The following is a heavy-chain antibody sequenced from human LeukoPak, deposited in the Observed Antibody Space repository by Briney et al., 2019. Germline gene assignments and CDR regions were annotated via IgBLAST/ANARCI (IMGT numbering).Heavy chain of an antibody. J-gene: IGHJ1*01. Sequence: GASVKVSCKASGYTFTGYYMHWVRQAPGQGLEWMGWISAYNGNTNYAQKFQGRVTMTTDTPTSTVYMELRSLRSDDTAVYYCARDVPDYGELGEYFLHWGQGSLVTVSS. CDR3: ARDVPDYGELGEYFLH. CDR2: ISAYNGNT. D-gene: IGHD4-17*01. V-gene: IGHV1-18*04. CDR1: GYTFTGYY.